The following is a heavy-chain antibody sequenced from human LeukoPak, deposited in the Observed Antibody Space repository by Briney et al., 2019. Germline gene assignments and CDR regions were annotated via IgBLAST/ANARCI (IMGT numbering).Heavy chain of an antibody. CDR2: ISSSAVST. V-gene: IGHV3-23*01. J-gene: IGHJ1*01. D-gene: IGHD3-10*01. Sequence: GGSLRLSCSASGFTFSNYAMSWVRQTPAKGLEWVSAISSSAVSTYYADSVKGRFTISRDNSKNILYLQMNSLRAEVTAVYYCAKDPDGSGTYYIPAEYIQHWGQGTLVSVSS. CDR3: AKDPDGSGTYYIPAEYIQH. CDR1: GFTFSNYA.